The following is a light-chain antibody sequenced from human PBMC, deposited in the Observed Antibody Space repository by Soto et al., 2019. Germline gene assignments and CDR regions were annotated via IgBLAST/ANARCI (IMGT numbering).Light chain of an antibody. Sequence: QSVLTQPASVSGSRGQSITISCTGTSSDVGGYNYVSWYQQHPGKAPKLMIYEVSNRPSGVSNRFSGSKSGNTASLTISGLQAEDEADYYYSSYTSSSTLFGTGTKLTVL. J-gene: IGLJ1*01. CDR1: SSDVGGYNY. V-gene: IGLV2-14*01. CDR3: SSYTSSSTL. CDR2: EVS.